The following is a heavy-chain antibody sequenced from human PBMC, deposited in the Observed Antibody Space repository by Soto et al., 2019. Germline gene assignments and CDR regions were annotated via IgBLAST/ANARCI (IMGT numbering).Heavy chain of an antibody. CDR1: AGSLRTYY. CDR2: IYHSGST. Sequence: SETLSLPCTVPAGSLRTYYWSWVRQPPERGLEYIGYIYHSGSTNYNPSLKSRVTISVDTSKNQFSLKLSSVTAADTAIYYCARASQWLSSNYFDSWGQGSLVTGS. V-gene: IGHV4-59*01. J-gene: IGHJ4*02. CDR3: ARASQWLSSNYFDS. D-gene: IGHD6-19*01.